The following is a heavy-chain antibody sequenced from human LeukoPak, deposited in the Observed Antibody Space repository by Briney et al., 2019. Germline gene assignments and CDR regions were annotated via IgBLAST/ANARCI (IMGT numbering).Heavy chain of an antibody. Sequence: PSETLSLTCGVSGYSISSGYYWAWIRQPPGKGLEWIGNIYHSGSTYYNPSLKSRVTISVDTSKNQFSLNLSSVTAADTAVYYCARVLGMDPPYYYYYYMDVWGRGTTVTVSS. J-gene: IGHJ6*03. CDR3: ARVLGMDPPYYYYYYMDV. CDR1: GYSISSGYY. V-gene: IGHV4-38-2*01. CDR2: IYHSGST. D-gene: IGHD7-27*01.